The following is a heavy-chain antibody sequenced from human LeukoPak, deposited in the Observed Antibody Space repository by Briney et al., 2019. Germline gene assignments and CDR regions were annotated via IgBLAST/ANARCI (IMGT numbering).Heavy chain of an antibody. Sequence: ASVKVSCKASGYTFTGYYMHWVRQAPGQGRECMGWINPSSGGTNYAQKFQGRVTMTRDTSISTAYMELSRLRSDDTAVYYCERLTYYDFWSGYNYAFDIWGQGTMVTVSS. CDR3: ERLTYYDFWSGYNYAFDI. J-gene: IGHJ3*02. CDR2: INPSSGGT. V-gene: IGHV1-2*02. D-gene: IGHD3-3*01. CDR1: GYTFTGYY.